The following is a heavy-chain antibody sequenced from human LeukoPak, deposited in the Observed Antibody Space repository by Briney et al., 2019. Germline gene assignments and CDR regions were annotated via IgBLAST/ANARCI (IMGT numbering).Heavy chain of an antibody. Sequence: ASVKVSCKASGYTFTSYGISWVRQAPGQGLEWMGWISAYNGNANYAQKLQGRVTMTTDTSTSTAYMELRSLRSDDTAVYYCARDISSWYVPYYYYGMDVWGQGTTVTVSS. CDR1: GYTFTSYG. CDR2: ISAYNGNA. CDR3: ARDISSWYVPYYYYGMDV. V-gene: IGHV1-18*01. D-gene: IGHD6-13*01. J-gene: IGHJ6*02.